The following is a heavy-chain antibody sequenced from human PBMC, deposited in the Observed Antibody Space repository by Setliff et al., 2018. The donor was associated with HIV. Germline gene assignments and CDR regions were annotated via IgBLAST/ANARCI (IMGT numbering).Heavy chain of an antibody. CDR1: GYTFTSHY. CDR3: VRVGPWYYGRSGYLASWDY. Sequence: GASVKVSCKASGYTFTSHYIHWVRQAPGQGLEWMGIINPNGGSTTYAQKFQGRVTMTRDTSTSTVDMELSSLRSEDTAVYYCVRVGPWYYGRSGYLASWDYWGQGTQVTVSS. J-gene: IGHJ4*02. CDR2: INPNGGST. V-gene: IGHV1-46*01. D-gene: IGHD3-22*01.